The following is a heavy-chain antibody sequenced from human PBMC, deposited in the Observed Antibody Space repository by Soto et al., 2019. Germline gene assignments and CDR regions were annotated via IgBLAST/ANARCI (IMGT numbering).Heavy chain of an antibody. D-gene: IGHD2-21*02. Sequence: EVQLVESGGGLVQPGGSLRLSCAASGFTFSSYWMSWVRQAPGKGLEWVANIKQDGSEKYYVDSVKGRFTISRDNAKNSLYLQMNSLRAEDTAVYYCARWAAHIVVVTALIWFVPWVQGSLVTVSS. CDR1: GFTFSSYW. CDR3: ARWAAHIVVVTALIWFVP. J-gene: IGHJ5*02. V-gene: IGHV3-7*01. CDR2: IKQDGSEK.